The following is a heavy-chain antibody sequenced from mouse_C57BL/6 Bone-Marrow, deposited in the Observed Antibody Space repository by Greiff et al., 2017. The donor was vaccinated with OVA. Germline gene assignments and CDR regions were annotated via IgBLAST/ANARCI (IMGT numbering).Heavy chain of an antibody. CDR1: GYTFTDYY. Sequence: EVKLVESGPVLVKPGASVKMSCKASGYTFTDYYMNWVKQSHGKSLEWIGVINPYNGGTSYNQKFKGKATLTVDKSSSTAYMELNSLTSEDSAVYYCARFSYGYDVLYWGQGTTLTVSS. D-gene: IGHD2-2*01. V-gene: IGHV1-19*01. J-gene: IGHJ2*01. CDR2: INPYNGGT. CDR3: ARFSYGYDVLY.